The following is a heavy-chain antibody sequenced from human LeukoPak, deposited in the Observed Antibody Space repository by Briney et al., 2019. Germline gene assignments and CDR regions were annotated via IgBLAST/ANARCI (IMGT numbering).Heavy chain of an antibody. CDR3: ARRATTKGNWFDP. D-gene: IGHD5-12*01. Sequence: SETLSLTCTVSGGSISGGSDNCVWIRQPPGKGLEWIGTIYHSGSTYYNPSLKSRVTISVDTSKNQFSLNLGSVTAADTAVYYCARRATTKGNWFDPWGQGTLVTVSS. J-gene: IGHJ5*02. V-gene: IGHV4-39*01. CDR2: IYHSGST. CDR1: GGSISGGSDN.